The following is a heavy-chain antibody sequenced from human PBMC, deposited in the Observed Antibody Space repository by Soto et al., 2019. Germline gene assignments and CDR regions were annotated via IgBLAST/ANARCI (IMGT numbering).Heavy chain of an antibody. Sequence: GASVKVSCKASGGTFSSYAISWVRQAPGQGLEWMGGIIPIFGTANYAQKFQGRVTITADESTSTAYMELSSLRSEDTAVYYCEFKDIVVVPAAMGPDYWGQGTLVTVSS. CDR2: IIPIFGTA. CDR3: EFKDIVVVPAAMGPDY. V-gene: IGHV1-69*13. J-gene: IGHJ4*02. CDR1: GGTFSSYA. D-gene: IGHD2-2*01.